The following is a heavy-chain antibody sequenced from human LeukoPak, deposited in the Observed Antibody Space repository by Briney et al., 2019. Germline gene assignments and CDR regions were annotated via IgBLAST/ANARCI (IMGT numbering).Heavy chain of an antibody. CDR1: GFTFSNAW. V-gene: IGHV3-15*01. Sequence: GGSLRLPCAASGFTFSNAWMSWVRQAPGKGLEWVGRIKSKTDGGTTDYAAPVKGRFTISRDDSKNTLYLQMNSLKTEDTAVYYCTAWAFGGVIVDFDYWGQGTLVTVSS. J-gene: IGHJ4*02. CDR3: TAWAFGGVIVDFDY. CDR2: IKSKTDGGTT. D-gene: IGHD3-16*02.